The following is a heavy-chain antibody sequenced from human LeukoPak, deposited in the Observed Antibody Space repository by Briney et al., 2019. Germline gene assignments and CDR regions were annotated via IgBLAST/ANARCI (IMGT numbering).Heavy chain of an antibody. Sequence: GASVKVSCKASGYTFTSYYMHWVRQAPGQGLEWMGIINPSGVSTSYAQKFQGRVTMTRDMSTSTVYMELSSLRSEDTAVYYCAREGPEGSYYNSFDYWGQGTLVTVSS. D-gene: IGHD3-10*01. CDR3: AREGPEGSYYNSFDY. CDR1: GYTFTSYY. V-gene: IGHV1-46*01. CDR2: INPSGVST. J-gene: IGHJ4*02.